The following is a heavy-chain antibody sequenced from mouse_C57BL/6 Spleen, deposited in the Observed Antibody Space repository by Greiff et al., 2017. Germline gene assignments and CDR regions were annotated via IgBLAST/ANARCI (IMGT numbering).Heavy chain of an antibody. V-gene: IGHV1-64*01. D-gene: IGHD4-1*01. CDR2: IHPNSGST. CDR3: ARSGTGTNYYAMDY. J-gene: IGHJ4*01. Sequence: VQLQQPGAELVKPGASVKLSCKASGYTFTSYWMHWVKQRPGQGLEWIGMIHPNSGSTNYNEKFKSKATLTVDKSSSTAYMQLSSLTSEDSAVYYCARSGTGTNYYAMDYWGQGTSVTVSS. CDR1: GYTFTSYW.